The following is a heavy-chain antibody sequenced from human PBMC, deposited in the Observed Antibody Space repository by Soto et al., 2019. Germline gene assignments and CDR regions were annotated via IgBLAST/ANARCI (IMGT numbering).Heavy chain of an antibody. CDR1: GYTFTSYG. D-gene: IGHD1-26*01. Sequence: GASVKVSCKASGYTFTSYGISWVRQAPGQGLEWMGWISAYNGNTNYAQKLQGRVTMTTDTSTSTAYMELRSLRSDDTAVYYCARDAKQSYRPYYYYMDVWGKGTTVTVSS. V-gene: IGHV1-18*01. CDR2: ISAYNGNT. J-gene: IGHJ6*03. CDR3: ARDAKQSYRPYYYYMDV.